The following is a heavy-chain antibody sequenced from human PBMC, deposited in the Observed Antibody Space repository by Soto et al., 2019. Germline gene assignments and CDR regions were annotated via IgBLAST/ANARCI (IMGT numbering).Heavy chain of an antibody. Sequence: EVQLVQSGAEVKKPGESLQISCKASGYNFINYWIGWVRQMPGKGLEWMAIIYPGDYDTRYSPSFQGQVTISVDKSISTAYLQWSSLKASDTAMYYCAKFYGDYGNYGMDVWGQGTTVTVSS. D-gene: IGHD4-17*01. CDR3: AKFYGDYGNYGMDV. CDR2: IYPGDYDT. CDR1: GYNFINYW. V-gene: IGHV5-51*03. J-gene: IGHJ6*02.